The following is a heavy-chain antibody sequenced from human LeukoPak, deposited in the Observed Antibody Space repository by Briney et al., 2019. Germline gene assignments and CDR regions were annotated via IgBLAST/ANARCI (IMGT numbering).Heavy chain of an antibody. Sequence: KPSETLSLTCTVSGGSISSSSYYWGRIRQPPGKGLEWIGSIYYSGSTYYNPSLKSRVTISVDTSKNQFSLKLSAVTAGDTAVYYCALGYCSSTSCSPLDYWGQGTLVTVSS. D-gene: IGHD2-2*01. V-gene: IGHV4-39*01. CDR3: ALGYCSSTSCSPLDY. CDR1: GGSISSSSYY. CDR2: IYYSGST. J-gene: IGHJ4*02.